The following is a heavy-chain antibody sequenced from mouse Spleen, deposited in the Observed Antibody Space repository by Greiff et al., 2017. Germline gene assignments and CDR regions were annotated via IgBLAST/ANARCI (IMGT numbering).Heavy chain of an antibody. Sequence: VQLQQSGTVLARPGASVKMSCKTSGYTFTSYWMHWVKQRPGQGLEWIGAIYPGNSDTSYNQKFKGKAKLTAVTSASTAYMELSSLTNEDSAVYYCTREDYYGSSYETYFDYWGQGTTLTVSS. CDR2: IYPGNSDT. CDR1: GYTFTSYW. CDR3: TREDYYGSSYETYFDY. D-gene: IGHD1-1*01. J-gene: IGHJ2*01. V-gene: IGHV1-5*01.